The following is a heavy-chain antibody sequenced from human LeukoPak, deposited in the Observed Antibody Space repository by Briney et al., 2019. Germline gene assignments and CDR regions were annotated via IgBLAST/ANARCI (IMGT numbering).Heavy chain of an antibody. D-gene: IGHD2-2*01. CDR1: GGSISSGDYY. CDR2: IYYSGST. CDR3: ARVRDIVVVPAAAKFDP. Sequence: RSSETLSLTCTVSGGSISSGDYYWSWIRQPPGKGLEWIGYIYYSGSTYYNPSLKSRVTISVDTSKNQFSLKLSSVTAADTAVYYCARVRDIVVVPAAAKFDPWGREPWSPSPQ. V-gene: IGHV4-30-4*08. J-gene: IGHJ5*02.